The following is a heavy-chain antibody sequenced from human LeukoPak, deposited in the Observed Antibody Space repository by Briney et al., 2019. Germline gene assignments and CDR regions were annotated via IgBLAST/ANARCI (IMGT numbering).Heavy chain of an antibody. CDR1: GFTFSSYA. V-gene: IGHV3-23*01. CDR2: ISGSGGST. D-gene: IGHD5-18*01. CDR3: ARDRDTGRKWYVY. J-gene: IGHJ4*02. Sequence: GGSLRLSCAASGFTFSSYAMSWVRQAPGKGLKWVSAISGSGGSTYYADSVRGRFTISRDNSKNTLYLQMNSLRAEDTAVYYCARDRDTGRKWYVYWGQGTLVTVSS.